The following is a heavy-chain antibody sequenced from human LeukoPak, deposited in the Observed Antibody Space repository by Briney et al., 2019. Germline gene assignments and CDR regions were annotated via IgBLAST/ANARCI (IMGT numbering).Heavy chain of an antibody. CDR2: IYPGDSDT. V-gene: IGHV5-51*01. J-gene: IGHJ4*02. Sequence: ESLTISCRGSGYSFTTYWIGWVRQMPGKGLEWMGIIYPGDSDTRYSPSFQGQFTMSADKSINTAYLQWSSLKASDTAMYYCARRQGCSSTSCSPDSWGQGTLVTVSS. CDR1: GYSFTTYW. D-gene: IGHD2-2*01. CDR3: ARRQGCSSTSCSPDS.